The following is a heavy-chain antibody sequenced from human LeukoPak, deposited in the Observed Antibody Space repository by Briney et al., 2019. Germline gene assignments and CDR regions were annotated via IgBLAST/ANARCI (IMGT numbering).Heavy chain of an antibody. CDR3: ARDKSWNYLGY. CDR1: GFTVSNNY. D-gene: IGHD1-7*01. Sequence: GGSLRLSCVASGFTVSNNYMSWVRQAPGKGVEWVSVIYTCGTTYYAASVKGRFTISRDTSKNTLYLQMNSLRAEDTAVYYCARDKSWNYLGYWGQGTLVTVSS. V-gene: IGHV3-53*01. CDR2: IYTCGTT. J-gene: IGHJ4*02.